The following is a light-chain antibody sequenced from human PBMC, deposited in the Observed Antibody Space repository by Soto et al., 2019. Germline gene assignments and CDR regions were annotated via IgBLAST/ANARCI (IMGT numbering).Light chain of an antibody. J-gene: IGKJ5*01. Sequence: DIEMTQSPSTLSASIGDGVTITCRASESISGWLAWYQQQPGKAPKLLIYDASNLESGVPSRFSATVSGTEFSLTITSLQPEDFATYYCQQLFDSPITFGQGTRLEIK. CDR3: QQLFDSPIT. V-gene: IGKV1-5*01. CDR1: ESISGW. CDR2: DAS.